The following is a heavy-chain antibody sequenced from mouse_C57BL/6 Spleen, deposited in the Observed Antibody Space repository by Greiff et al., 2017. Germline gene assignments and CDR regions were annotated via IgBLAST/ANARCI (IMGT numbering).Heavy chain of an antibody. V-gene: IGHV1-9*01. CDR3: ARSGSSYKGDYFDY. CDR1: GYTFTGYW. J-gene: IGHJ2*01. Sequence: VQLQQSGAELMKPGASVKLSCKATGYTFTGYWIEWVQQRPGHGLEWIGDILPGSGSTNYNEKFKGKATFTADTSSNTAYMQRSSLTTEDSAIDYCARSGSSYKGDYFDYWGQGTTLTVSS. CDR2: ILPGSGST. D-gene: IGHD1-1*01.